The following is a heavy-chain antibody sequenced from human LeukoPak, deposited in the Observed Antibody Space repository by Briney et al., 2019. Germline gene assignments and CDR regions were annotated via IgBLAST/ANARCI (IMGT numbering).Heavy chain of an antibody. CDR1: GFTFSSYA. CDR3: ARALGYCSSTSCRNWFDP. J-gene: IGHJ5*02. Sequence: LPGGSLRLSCAASGFTFSSYAMHWVRQAPGRGLEWVTVISYDGNDKYYADSVRGRFAISRDNSKNTLYLQMSSLRAEDTAVYYCARALGYCSSTSCRNWFDPWGQGTLVTVSS. V-gene: IGHV3-30*09. CDR2: ISYDGNDK. D-gene: IGHD2-2*01.